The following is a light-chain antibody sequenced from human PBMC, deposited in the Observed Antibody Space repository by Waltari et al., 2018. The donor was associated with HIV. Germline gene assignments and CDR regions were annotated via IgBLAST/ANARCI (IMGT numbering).Light chain of an antibody. J-gene: IGLJ1*01. V-gene: IGLV1-47*01. CDR3: VGWDSRLRDYV. Sequence: QSVLTQPPSASGAPGQRVTISCSGSSSNIENDNVYLYQQLPGAAPKLLIYKDTQRPSGVPDRFTGSKSGTSASLAIGGLRSDDEADYYCVGWDSRLRDYVFGAGTKVTVL. CDR2: KDT. CDR1: SSNIENDN.